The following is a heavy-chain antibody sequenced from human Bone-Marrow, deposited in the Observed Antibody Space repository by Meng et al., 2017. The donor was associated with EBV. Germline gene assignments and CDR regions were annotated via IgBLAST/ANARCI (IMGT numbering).Heavy chain of an antibody. J-gene: IGHJ4*02. CDR2: MYYNGIT. CDR3: ARGSSFCSGGSCFEN. Sequence: QVQPQGSGPGLVNPSQTLSLTCAVSGGSISTGYYYWTWIRQPPGKGLEWIGYMYYNGITYYNPSLKSRVTISGDSSKNQFSLKLTSVTAADTAVYFCARGSSFCSGGSCFENWGQGTLVTVSS. D-gene: IGHD2-15*01. CDR1: GGSISTGYYY. V-gene: IGHV4-30-4*01.